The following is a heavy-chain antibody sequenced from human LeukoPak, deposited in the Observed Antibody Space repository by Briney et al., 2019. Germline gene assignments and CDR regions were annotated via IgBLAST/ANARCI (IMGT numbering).Heavy chain of an antibody. CDR1: GFTFSSYS. J-gene: IGHJ3*02. CDR3: AKDGDYVWGNMGPDAFDI. CDR2: ISGSGGST. D-gene: IGHD3-16*01. Sequence: GGSLRLSCAASGFTFSSYSMNWVRQAPGKGLEWVSAISGSGGSTYYADSVKGRFTISRDNSKNTLYLQMNSLRAEDTAVYYCAKDGDYVWGNMGPDAFDIWGQGTMVTVSS. V-gene: IGHV3-23*01.